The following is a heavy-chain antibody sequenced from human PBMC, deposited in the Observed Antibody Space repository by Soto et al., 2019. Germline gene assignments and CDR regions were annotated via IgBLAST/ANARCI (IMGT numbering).Heavy chain of an antibody. CDR1: GFTLSSSV. Sequence: PGGSLRLSCAASGFTLSSSVMSWVRQAPGKGLEWVSVIIGSGGSTYYADSVKGRFIFSRDNSKNTLYLQMNSLRAEDTALYYCATGGARTNGREYYFAYSGQGAPVPVSS. J-gene: IGHJ4*02. D-gene: IGHD2-8*01. CDR3: ATGGARTNGREYYFAY. CDR2: IIGSGGST. V-gene: IGHV3-23*01.